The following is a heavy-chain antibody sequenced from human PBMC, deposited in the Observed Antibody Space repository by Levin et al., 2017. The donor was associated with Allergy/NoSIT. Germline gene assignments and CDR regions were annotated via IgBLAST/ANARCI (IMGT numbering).Heavy chain of an antibody. V-gene: IGHV5-51*01. CDR2: IYPGDSET. J-gene: IGHJ6*04. CDR1: GYPFGNYW. CDR3: ARLDRTWFHLDV. D-gene: IGHD3-10*01. Sequence: PGGSLRLSCKGSGYPFGNYWIGWVRQTPGKGLELMGIIYPGDSETRDSPSFQGQVTFSVDKSTHTAYVQWSTLKASDTAIYYCARLDRTWFHLDVWGKGTSVTVSS.